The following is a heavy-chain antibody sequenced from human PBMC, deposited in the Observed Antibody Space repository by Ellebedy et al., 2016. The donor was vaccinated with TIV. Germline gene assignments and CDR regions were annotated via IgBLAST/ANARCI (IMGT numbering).Heavy chain of an antibody. CDR3: ARLVVPAALYYYYMDV. CDR1: GYTFTSYD. Sequence: ASVKVSXXASGYTFTSYDINWVRQATGQGLEWMGWMNPNSGNTGYAQKFQGRVTMTRNTSISTAYMELSSLRSEDTAVYYCARLVVPAALYYYYMDVWGKGTTVTVSS. CDR2: MNPNSGNT. V-gene: IGHV1-8*01. D-gene: IGHD2-2*01. J-gene: IGHJ6*03.